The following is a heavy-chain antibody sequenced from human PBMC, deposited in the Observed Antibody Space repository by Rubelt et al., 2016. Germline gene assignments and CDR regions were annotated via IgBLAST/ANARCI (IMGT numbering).Heavy chain of an antibody. J-gene: IGHJ4*02. CDR2: INHSGST. D-gene: IGHD4-17*01. CDR3: ARESTTTVTNGPFDY. CDR1: GGSLRGIF. V-gene: IGHV4-34*01. Sequence: QVQLQRWGAGLLKPSETLSLTCAVSGGSLRGIFWNWIRQTPGKGLEWIGEINHSGSTSYNPSLNSRVTISVDTSRNQFSLRLSSVTAADSAVCYCARESTTTVTNGPFDYWGQGTLVTVSS.